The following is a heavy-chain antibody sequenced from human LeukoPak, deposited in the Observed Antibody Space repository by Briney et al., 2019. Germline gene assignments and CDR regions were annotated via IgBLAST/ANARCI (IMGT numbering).Heavy chain of an antibody. CDR2: IIPIFGTA. J-gene: IGHJ4*02. V-gene: IGHV1-69*13. CDR3: ARSKDIAAAGADY. D-gene: IGHD6-13*01. Sequence: ASVKVSCKASGGTFSSYAISWVRQAPGQGLEWMGGIIPIFGTANYAQKFQGRVTITADESTSTAYMELSSLRSEDTAVYYCARSKDIAAAGADYWGQGTLVTVSS. CDR1: GGTFSSYA.